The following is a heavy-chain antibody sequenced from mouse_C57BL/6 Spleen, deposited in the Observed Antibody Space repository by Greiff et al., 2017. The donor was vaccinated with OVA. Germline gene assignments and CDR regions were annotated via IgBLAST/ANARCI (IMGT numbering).Heavy chain of an antibody. V-gene: IGHV1-15*01. Sequence: VKLMESGAELVRPGASVTLSCKASGYTFTDYEMHWVKQTPVHGLEWIGAIDPETGGTAYNQKFKGKAILTADKSSSTAYMELRSLTSEDSAVYYCTRPGDYWGQGTTLTVSS. CDR1: GYTFTDYE. CDR2: IDPETGGT. J-gene: IGHJ2*01. CDR3: TRPGDY.